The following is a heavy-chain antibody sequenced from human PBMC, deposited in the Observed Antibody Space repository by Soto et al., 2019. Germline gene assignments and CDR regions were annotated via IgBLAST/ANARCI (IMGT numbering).Heavy chain of an antibody. J-gene: IGHJ4*02. CDR3: ARAPPHGVYGGTPPFDY. Sequence: GGSLRLSCAASGFTVSSNYMSWVRKAPGKGLEWVSLIYSGGGSTYYADSVKGRFTISRDDPMNTLYLQMNSLRAEDTAAYYCARAPPHGVYGGTPPFDYWGQGTLVTVSS. CDR2: IYSGGGST. D-gene: IGHD4-17*01. CDR1: GFTVSSNY. V-gene: IGHV3-53*01.